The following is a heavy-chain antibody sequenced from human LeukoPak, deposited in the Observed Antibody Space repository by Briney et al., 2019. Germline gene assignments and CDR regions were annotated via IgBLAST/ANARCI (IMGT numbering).Heavy chain of an antibody. Sequence: PGGSLRLSCAASGFTFDDYAMPWVRQAPGKGLEWVSGISWNSGSIGYADSVKGRFTISRDNAKNSLYLQMNSLRAEDTALYYCAKSRWGYYVDGSAAFDIWGQGTMVTVSS. D-gene: IGHD2-15*01. V-gene: IGHV3-9*01. CDR3: AKSRWGYYVDGSAAFDI. CDR2: ISWNSGSI. J-gene: IGHJ3*02. CDR1: GFTFDDYA.